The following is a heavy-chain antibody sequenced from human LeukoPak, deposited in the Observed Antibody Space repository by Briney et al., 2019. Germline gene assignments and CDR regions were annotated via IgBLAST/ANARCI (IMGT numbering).Heavy chain of an antibody. D-gene: IGHD1-26*01. CDR2: IYYSGST. CDR3: ARDPGGRELGLCNY. J-gene: IGHJ4*02. V-gene: IGHV4-59*01. Sequence: KPSETLSLTCTVSGGSISSYYWSWIRQPPGKGLEWIGYIYYSGSTNYNPSLKSRVTISVDTSKNQSSLKLSSVTAADTAVYYCARDPGGRELGLCNYWGQGTLVTVSS. CDR1: GGSISSYY.